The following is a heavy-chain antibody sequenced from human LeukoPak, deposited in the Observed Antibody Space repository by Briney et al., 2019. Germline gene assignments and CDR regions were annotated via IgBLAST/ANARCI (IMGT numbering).Heavy chain of an antibody. J-gene: IGHJ4*02. V-gene: IGHV1-46*01. Sequence: ASVKVSRKASGYTFTSYSMHWVRQAPGQGLEWMGIINPSGGSTSYAQKFQGRVTMTRDTSTSTVYMELSSLRSEDSALYYRARCSSSWYYVYWGQGTLVTVSS. D-gene: IGHD6-13*01. CDR3: ARCSSSWYYVY. CDR1: GYTFTSYS. CDR2: INPSGGST.